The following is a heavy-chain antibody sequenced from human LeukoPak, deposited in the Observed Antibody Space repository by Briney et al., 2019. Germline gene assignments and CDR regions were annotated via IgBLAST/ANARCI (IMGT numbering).Heavy chain of an antibody. CDR1: GRSFSGYY. J-gene: IGHJ5*02. D-gene: IGHD2-15*01. V-gene: IGHV4-34*01. CDR2: INHSGIT. Sequence: PSETLSLTCAVYGRSFSGYYWTWIRQTPGEGLEWIGEINHSGITDYNPSLRSRVTISVDTSKNQFSLKLSSVTAADTAIYYCARAVIVVAAATQRNWFDPWGQGTLVTVSS. CDR3: ARAVIVVAAATQRNWFDP.